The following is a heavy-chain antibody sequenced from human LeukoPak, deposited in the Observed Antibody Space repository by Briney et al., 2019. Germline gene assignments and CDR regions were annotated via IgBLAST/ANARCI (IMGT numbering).Heavy chain of an antibody. V-gene: IGHV1-2*02. J-gene: IGHJ6*03. CDR3: ARGPNHYYYMDF. CDR2: INPNGGVT. Sequence: ASVKVSCKASGYNFNAHWMHWVRQAPGQGLEWMGWINPNGGVTKSAQKFQGRVTMTRDMSINTVYMELSGLTSDDTALYYCARGPNHYYYMDFWGKGTTVSVSS. CDR1: GYNFNAHW.